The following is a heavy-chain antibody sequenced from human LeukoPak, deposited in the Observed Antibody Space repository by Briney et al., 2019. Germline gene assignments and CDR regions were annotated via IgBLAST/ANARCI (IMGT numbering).Heavy chain of an antibody. CDR1: GFSLSTSGVA. Sequence: SGPTLVKPTQTLTLTCTFSGFSLSTSGVAMGWIRQPPGKALEWLALIYWDDDKRYSPSLKSRLTITKDTSKNQVVLTMTNMDPVDTATYYCAHSPRDYDILTGLFSEYFQHWGQGTLVTVSS. V-gene: IGHV2-5*02. D-gene: IGHD3-9*01. CDR2: IYWDDDK. CDR3: AHSPRDYDILTGLFSEYFQH. J-gene: IGHJ1*01.